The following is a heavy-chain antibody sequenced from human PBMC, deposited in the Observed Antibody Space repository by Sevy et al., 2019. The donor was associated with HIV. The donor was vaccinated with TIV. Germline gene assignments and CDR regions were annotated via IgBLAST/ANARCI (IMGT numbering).Heavy chain of an antibody. J-gene: IGHJ6*02. CDR1: GFTFSSYW. Sequence: GGSLRLSCAASGFTFSSYWMSWVRQAPGKGLEWVANIKKDGSEKYYVDSVKGRFTISRDNAKNSLYLQMNSLRVEVTAIYSCARDCSSTNCLWGLDVWGQGTTVTVS. CDR2: IKKDGSEK. V-gene: IGHV3-7*03. CDR3: ARDCSSTNCLWGLDV. D-gene: IGHD2-2*01.